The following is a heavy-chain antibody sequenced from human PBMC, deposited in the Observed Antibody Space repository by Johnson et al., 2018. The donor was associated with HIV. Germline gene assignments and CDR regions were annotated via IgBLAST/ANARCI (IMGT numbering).Heavy chain of an antibody. V-gene: IGHV3-30*04. Sequence: QVQLVESGGGVVQPGRSLRLSCAASGFTFSSYAMHWVRQAPGKGLEWVAVISYDGSNKYYADSVKGRVTVSTDTAKNSLYLQMNSLRAEDTAVYNCARDPSGEEWLLGAFDIWGQGTTVTVSP. CDR3: ARDPSGEEWLLGAFDI. J-gene: IGHJ3*02. CDR2: ISYDGSNK. CDR1: GFTFSSYA. D-gene: IGHD3-3*01.